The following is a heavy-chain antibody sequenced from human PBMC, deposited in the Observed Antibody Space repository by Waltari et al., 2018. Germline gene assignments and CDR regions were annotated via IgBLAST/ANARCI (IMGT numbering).Heavy chain of an antibody. Sequence: VKPSETLSLTCTVSRGSISGYYWSWIRQPAGKGLEWIGFTSPTGGTDYNPSFKSRVTMSSDTSKNQVFLHLNSVTAADTAVFYCARHWNHDILADSFDLWGQGTRVTISS. CDR2: TSPTGGT. J-gene: IGHJ4*02. D-gene: IGHD3-9*01. CDR3: ARHWNHDILADSFDL. CDR1: RGSISGYY. V-gene: IGHV4-4*07.